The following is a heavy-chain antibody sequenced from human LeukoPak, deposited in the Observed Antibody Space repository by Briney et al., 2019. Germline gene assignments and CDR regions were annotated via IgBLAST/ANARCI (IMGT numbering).Heavy chain of an antibody. CDR3: ARDGDTTIVNFAFDI. CDR2: VSSSSSTM. V-gene: IGHV3-48*02. D-gene: IGHD3-16*02. J-gene: IGHJ3*02. Sequence: GGSLRLSCVASGFTFSSYSMNWVRQAPGKGLEWVSYVSSSSSTMYYADSVKGRFTISRDNAKNSLHLQLNSLRDEDTAVYYCARDGDTTIVNFAFDIWGQGTMVTVSS. CDR1: GFTFSSYS.